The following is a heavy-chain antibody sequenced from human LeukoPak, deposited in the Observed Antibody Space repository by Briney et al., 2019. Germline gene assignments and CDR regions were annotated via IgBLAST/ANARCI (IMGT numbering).Heavy chain of an antibody. CDR2: ISYDGSNE. CDR1: AFTFSSYA. CDR3: AKMMGGSGPYYFDY. Sequence: PGGSLRLSCAASAFTFSSYAMHWVRQAPGKGLEWVALISYDGSNEYYADSVKGRFTISRDNSKNTLYLQMNSLRAEDTAVYYCAKMMGGSGPYYFDYWGQGTLVTVSS. V-gene: IGHV3-30*18. D-gene: IGHD6-19*01. J-gene: IGHJ4*02.